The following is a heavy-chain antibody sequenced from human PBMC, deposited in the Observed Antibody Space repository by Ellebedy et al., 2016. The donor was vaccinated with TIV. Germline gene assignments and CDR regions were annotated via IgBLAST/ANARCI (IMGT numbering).Heavy chain of an antibody. D-gene: IGHD4/OR15-4a*01. CDR3: ARGPGTTMMLLD. CDR1: AYLFSSYA. V-gene: IGHV1-3*01. J-gene: IGHJ4*02. CDR2: INAGNGNT. Sequence: AASVKVSCKASAYLFSSYALHWVRQAPGQRLEWMGWINAGNGNTKYSEKFQGRVTITRDTSATTAYMELSSLRSEDTAVYYCARGPGTTMMLLDWGQGTLVTVSS.